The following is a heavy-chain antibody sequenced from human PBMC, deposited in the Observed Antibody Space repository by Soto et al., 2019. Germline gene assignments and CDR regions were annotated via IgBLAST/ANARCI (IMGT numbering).Heavy chain of an antibody. Sequence: QVQLVESGGGLVKPGGSLRLSCAASGFTFSDYYMSWIRQAPGKGLEWVSYISSSSSYTNYADSVKGRFTISRDNAKNSLYLQINSLRAEDTAVYYCARDLDPRQRWTRGGYYYYGMDVWGQGTTVTVSS. V-gene: IGHV3-11*06. CDR2: ISSSSSYT. J-gene: IGHJ6*02. D-gene: IGHD3-3*01. CDR3: ARDLDPRQRWTRGGYYYYGMDV. CDR1: GFTFSDYY.